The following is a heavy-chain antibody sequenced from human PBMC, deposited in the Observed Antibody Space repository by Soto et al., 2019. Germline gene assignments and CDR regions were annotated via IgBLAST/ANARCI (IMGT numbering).Heavy chain of an antibody. CDR3: ARAPGYGDIDY. Sequence: EVQLVESGGDFVQPGGSLRLSCAASGFTFSSYGMNWVRQVPVKGLEWVSHISSDGTTYYADSVKGRFTISRDNAKNSLYFQMNSLIVEDTAVYYCARAPGYGDIDYWGRGTLVTVSS. J-gene: IGHJ4*02. V-gene: IGHV3-48*01. D-gene: IGHD3-10*01. CDR1: GFTFSSYG. CDR2: ISSDGTT.